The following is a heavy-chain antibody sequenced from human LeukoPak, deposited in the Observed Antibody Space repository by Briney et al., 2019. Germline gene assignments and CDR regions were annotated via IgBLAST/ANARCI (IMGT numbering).Heavy chain of an antibody. Sequence: PEASVKVSCKASGYTFTSYGISWVRQAPGQGLEWMGWISAYNGNTNYAQKLQGRVTMTTDTSTSTAYMELRSLRSDDTAVYYCARDESSSYSSGWRPGRFYYYGMDVWGQGTTVTVSS. D-gene: IGHD6-19*01. V-gene: IGHV1-18*01. CDR2: ISAYNGNT. CDR3: ARDESSSYSSGWRPGRFYYYGMDV. CDR1: GYTFTSYG. J-gene: IGHJ6*02.